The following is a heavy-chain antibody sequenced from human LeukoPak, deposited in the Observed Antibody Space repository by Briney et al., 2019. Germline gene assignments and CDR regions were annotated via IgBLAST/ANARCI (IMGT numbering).Heavy chain of an antibody. J-gene: IGHJ4*02. V-gene: IGHV4-38-2*02. Sequence: SETLSLTCTVSGYSISSGFYWGWIRQPPGKGLEWVGSISHRGSTYYNPSLRSRITISLDRPKQKFSLKLTSVTAADTAVYFCARGAEYYAIWRGYAGYSDYWGQGISVTVSS. CDR2: ISHRGST. CDR1: GYSISSGFY. D-gene: IGHD3-3*01. CDR3: ARGAEYYAIWRGYAGYSDY.